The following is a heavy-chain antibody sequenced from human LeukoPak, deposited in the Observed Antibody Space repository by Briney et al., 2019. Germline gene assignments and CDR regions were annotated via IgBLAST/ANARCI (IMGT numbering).Heavy chain of an antibody. J-gene: IGHJ4*02. CDR1: GYRFTSDW. CDR2: IYPGDSDT. V-gene: IGHV5-51*01. Sequence: GESLKISRKASGYRFTSDWIAWVRQMPGKGLEWMGIIYPGDSDTRYSPSFQGQVTTSADKSISTAYLQWSSLKASDTAIYYCARHPFDWGQGTLVTVSS. CDR3: ARHPFD.